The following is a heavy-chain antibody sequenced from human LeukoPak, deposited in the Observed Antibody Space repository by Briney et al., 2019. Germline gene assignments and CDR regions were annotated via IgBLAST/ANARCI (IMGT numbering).Heavy chain of an antibody. CDR2: INPNSGGT. V-gene: IGHV1-2*02. Sequence: ASVKVSCQSSGYTFTGYYMHWVRQAPGQGLEWMGWINPNSGGTNYAQKFQGRVTMTRDTSISTAYMERSRLRSDDTAVYYCARRYSGYESLGYYYYMDVWGKGTTVTVSS. J-gene: IGHJ6*03. CDR3: ARRYSGYESLGYYYYMDV. CDR1: GYTFTGYY. D-gene: IGHD5-12*01.